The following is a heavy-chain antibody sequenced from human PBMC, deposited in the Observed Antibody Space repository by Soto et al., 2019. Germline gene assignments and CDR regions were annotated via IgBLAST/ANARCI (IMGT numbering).Heavy chain of an antibody. CDR1: GDSVSSNSVT. V-gene: IGHV6-1*01. CDR3: ARRHGLDIDAYY. J-gene: IGHJ4*02. CDR2: TYYRSKWYN. D-gene: IGHD3-9*01. Sequence: PSQTVSLTCAISGDSVSSNSVTWNWIRQSPSRGREWLGRTYYRSKWYNDYAVSVESRITINADTSKNQFFLQLNSVIPEDTAVYYCARRHGLDIDAYYWGQGTLVTVSS.